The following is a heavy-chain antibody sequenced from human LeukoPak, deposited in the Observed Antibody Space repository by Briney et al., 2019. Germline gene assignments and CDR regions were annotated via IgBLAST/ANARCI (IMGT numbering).Heavy chain of an antibody. D-gene: IGHD6-19*01. CDR3: ARDFRSDSSGWYWGYYYYYYMDV. CDR2: ISPSGGIT. J-gene: IGHJ6*03. CDR1: GFTFSSHG. Sequence: GGSLRLSCAASGFTFSSHGMNWVRQAPGKGLEWVSGISPSGGITYYTDSVKGRFTISRDNSKNTVSLQMNSLRAEDTAVYYCARDFRSDSSGWYWGYYYYYYMDVWGKGTTVTISS. V-gene: IGHV3-23*01.